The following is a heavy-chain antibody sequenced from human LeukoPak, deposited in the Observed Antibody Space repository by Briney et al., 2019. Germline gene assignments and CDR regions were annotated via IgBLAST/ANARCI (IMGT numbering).Heavy chain of an antibody. J-gene: IGHJ3*02. D-gene: IGHD3-10*01. CDR1: GGSFSGYY. CDR3: ARPGGFLYYYGSGTSNAFDM. Sequence: SETLSLTCAVSGGSFSGYYWSWVPQPPGKGLEWIGEINHSGSTNYNPSLKSRVTISVDTSKNQFSLRLRSVTAADTAVYYCARPGGFLYYYGSGTSNAFDMWGQGTMVTVSS. CDR2: INHSGST. V-gene: IGHV4-34*01.